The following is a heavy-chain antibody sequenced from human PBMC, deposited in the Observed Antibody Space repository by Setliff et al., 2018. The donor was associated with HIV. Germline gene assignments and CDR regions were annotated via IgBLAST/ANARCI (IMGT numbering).Heavy chain of an antibody. CDR3: AKDLHPGYFDD. V-gene: IGHV4-4*07. CDR2: IHSSGST. CDR1: GGSISGYH. Sequence: TSETLSLTCTVSGGSISGYHWSWIRQPAVKGLEWIGRIHSSGSTSYNPSLKSRVTMSVDASKNQFSLKVNSVTAADTAVYYCAKDLHPGYFDDWGQGTLVTVSS. J-gene: IGHJ4*02.